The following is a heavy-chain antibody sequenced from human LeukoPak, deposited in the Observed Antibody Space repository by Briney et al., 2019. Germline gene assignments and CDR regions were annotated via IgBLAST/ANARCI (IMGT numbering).Heavy chain of an antibody. CDR1: GFTFRSYY. D-gene: IGHD6-19*01. V-gene: IGHV3-11*01. CDR2: ISPTGDII. J-gene: IGHJ4*02. Sequence: GGSLRLSCAVSGFTFRSYYISWIRQAPGKGLEWVSDISPTGDIISYAHSVTGRFTISWDYAKDSLHLQMSSLRAEDTAVYYCARETVAGTFDHWGQGTLVTVSS. CDR3: ARETVAGTFDH.